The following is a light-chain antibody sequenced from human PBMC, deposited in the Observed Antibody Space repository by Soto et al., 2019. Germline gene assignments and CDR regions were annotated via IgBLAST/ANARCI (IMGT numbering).Light chain of an antibody. Sequence: DIQMTQSPSFLSASVGDRVTITCRASQAISNYLNWYQQRPGKATNLLIFGAKTLQSGVPSRFSCSGYGTDFPLTITTLQPEDGGSYYCLQCHATPLTFGQGTRLDI. CDR1: QAISNY. CDR3: LQCHATPLT. V-gene: IGKV1-39*01. CDR2: GAK. J-gene: IGKJ5*01.